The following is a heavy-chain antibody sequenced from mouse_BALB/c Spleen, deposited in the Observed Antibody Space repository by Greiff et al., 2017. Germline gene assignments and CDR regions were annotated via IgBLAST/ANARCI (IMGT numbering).Heavy chain of an antibody. CDR3: ARDRYDGFAY. D-gene: IGHD2-14*01. V-gene: IGHV5-9-4*01. CDR1: GFTFSSYA. CDR2: ISSGGSYT. Sequence: EVKVVESGGGLVKPGGSLKLSCAASGFTFSSYAMSWVRQSPEKRLEWVAEISSGGSYTYYPDTVTGRFTISRDNAKNTLYLEMSSLRSEDTAMYYCARDRYDGFAYWGQGTLVTVSA. J-gene: IGHJ3*01.